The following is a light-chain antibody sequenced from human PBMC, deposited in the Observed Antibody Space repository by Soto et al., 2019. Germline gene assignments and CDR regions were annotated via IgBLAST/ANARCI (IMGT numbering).Light chain of an antibody. V-gene: IGLV1-40*01. J-gene: IGLJ1*01. CDR1: SSNIGTGYD. CDR2: GNS. CDR3: QSYDSSLSYA. Sequence: QSVLTQPPSASGAPGQRVTISCTGSSSNIGTGYDVYWYQQLPGTAHKLLIYGNSNRPSGVPDRFSGSKSGTSASLAITGLKAEDEADYYFQSYDSSLSYAFGTGTKLTVL.